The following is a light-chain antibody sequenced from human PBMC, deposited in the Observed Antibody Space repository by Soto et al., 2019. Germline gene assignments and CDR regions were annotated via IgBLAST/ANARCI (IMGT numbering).Light chain of an antibody. J-gene: IGKJ1*01. Sequence: DIVITHSPLSLPVTPVDPASISFMSSQILLHSNGYIYLDWYLQKPGQSPQLLIYLVSNRASGVPDRFSGSGSGTDLTLKISRVEAEDVGVYYCMKALQIPQKFGQGTKVDIK. CDR1: QILLHSNGYIY. CDR2: LVS. CDR3: MKALQIPQK. V-gene: IGKV2-28*01.